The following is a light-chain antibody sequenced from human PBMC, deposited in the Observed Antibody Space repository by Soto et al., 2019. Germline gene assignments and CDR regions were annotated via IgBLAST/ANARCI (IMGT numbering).Light chain of an antibody. CDR1: QSVFHSSNNKNY. CDR2: WAS. CDR3: HQYLIPPFP. J-gene: IGKJ3*01. V-gene: IGKV4-1*01. Sequence: DIGMTQSPDSLAVSLGERATINCKSSQSVFHSSNNKNYLAWYQRKPGQPPKVLIYWASTRASGVPDRFSGSGSGTDFSLTISSLQAEDVATYYCHQYLIPPFPFGPGTKVDIK.